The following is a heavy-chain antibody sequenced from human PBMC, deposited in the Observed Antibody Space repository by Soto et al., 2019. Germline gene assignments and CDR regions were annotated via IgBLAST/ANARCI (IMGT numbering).Heavy chain of an antibody. CDR1: GFTFSSYW. Sequence: LRLSCAASGFTFSSYWMSWVRQAPGKGLEWVANIKQDGSEKYYVDSVKGRFTISRGNAKNSLYLQMNSLRAEDTAVYYCARDSRWDGDYYYYYGMDVWGQGTTVTVSS. D-gene: IGHD1-26*01. CDR3: ARDSRWDGDYYYYYGMDV. J-gene: IGHJ6*02. CDR2: IKQDGSEK. V-gene: IGHV3-7*01.